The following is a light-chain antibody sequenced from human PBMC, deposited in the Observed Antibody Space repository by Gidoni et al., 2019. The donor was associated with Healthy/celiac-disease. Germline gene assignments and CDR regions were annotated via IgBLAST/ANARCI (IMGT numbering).Light chain of an antibody. V-gene: IGKV3-11*01. CDR2: DAS. Sequence: EIVLTQSPATLSFSPGERATLSCRASQSVSSYLAWYQQKHGQAPMLLIYDASNSATGIPARFSGSGSGTAFTLTISSLVPDDFAVYYCQQRSNWPRFTFGPGTKVDIK. CDR3: QQRSNWPRFT. J-gene: IGKJ3*01. CDR1: QSVSSY.